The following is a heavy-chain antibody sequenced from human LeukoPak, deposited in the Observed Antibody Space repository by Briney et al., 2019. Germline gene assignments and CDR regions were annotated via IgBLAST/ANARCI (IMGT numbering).Heavy chain of an antibody. V-gene: IGHV1-2*06. CDR3: ARDNNNHYYHSNTGLGY. D-gene: IGHD3-22*01. Sequence: GASVKVSCKASGYTLADYYMHWVRQAPGQGLEWMGRINPNSGGTNYAQKFQGRVTMTRDTSISTAYMELSRLRSDDTAVYYCARDNNNHYYHSNTGLGYWGQGTLVTVSS. CDR1: GYTLADYY. CDR2: INPNSGGT. J-gene: IGHJ4*02.